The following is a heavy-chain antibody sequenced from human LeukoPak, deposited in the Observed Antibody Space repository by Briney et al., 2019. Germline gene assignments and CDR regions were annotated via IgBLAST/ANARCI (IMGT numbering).Heavy chain of an antibody. J-gene: IGHJ4*02. CDR2: ISAYNGNT. V-gene: IGHV1-18*01. CDR3: ARARGWELSYYFDY. D-gene: IGHD1-26*01. CDR1: VYTLTHYG. Sequence: GASVTVSLQASVYTLTHYGFNWVGPAPGKGLEGMGWISAYNGNTNYAQKLQGRVTMTTDTSTSTAYMELRSLRSDDTAVYYCARARGWELSYYFDYWGQGTLVTVSS.